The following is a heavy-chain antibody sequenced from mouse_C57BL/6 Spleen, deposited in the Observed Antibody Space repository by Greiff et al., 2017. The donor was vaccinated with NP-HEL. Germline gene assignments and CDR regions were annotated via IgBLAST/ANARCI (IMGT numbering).Heavy chain of an antibody. CDR3: ASWPTTAPFDY. CDR2: IYPRSGNT. CDR1: GYTFTSYG. Sequence: VQLQQSGAELARPGASVKLSCKASGYTFTSYGISWVKQRTGQGLEWIGEIYPRSGNTYYNEKFKGKATLTADKSSSTAYMERRSLTSEDSAVYVCASWPTTAPFDYWGQGTTLTVSA. J-gene: IGHJ2*01. V-gene: IGHV1-81*01. D-gene: IGHD1-2*01.